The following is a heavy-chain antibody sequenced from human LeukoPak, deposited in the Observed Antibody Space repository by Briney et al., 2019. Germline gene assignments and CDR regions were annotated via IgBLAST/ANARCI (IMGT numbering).Heavy chain of an antibody. V-gene: IGHV3-30*18. CDR1: GFTFSSYG. CDR2: ISYDGSNK. Sequence: GGSLRLSCAASGFTFSSYGMHWVRQAPGKGLEWVAVISYDGSNKYYADSVKGRFTISRDNSKNTLYLQMNSLRAEDTAVYYGAKDKSGGYSYGGFDYWGQGTLVTVSS. CDR3: AKDKSGGYSYGGFDY. D-gene: IGHD5-18*01. J-gene: IGHJ4*02.